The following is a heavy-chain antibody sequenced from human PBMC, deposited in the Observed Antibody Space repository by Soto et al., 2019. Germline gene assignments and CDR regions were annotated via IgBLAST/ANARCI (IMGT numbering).Heavy chain of an antibody. D-gene: IGHD6-25*01. V-gene: IGHV4-59*08. CDR3: ARRYGSAFDY. CDR1: GDSISSYY. J-gene: IGHJ4*02. Sequence: QVQLQESGPGLVKPSETLSLTCTVSGDSISSYYWSWIRQPPGKGLEWIGYIYYSGSTNYNPSLKSRVTISVDTPKTQSSLKLSSVPAADTAVYYCARRYGSAFDYWGQGTLLTVSS. CDR2: IYYSGST.